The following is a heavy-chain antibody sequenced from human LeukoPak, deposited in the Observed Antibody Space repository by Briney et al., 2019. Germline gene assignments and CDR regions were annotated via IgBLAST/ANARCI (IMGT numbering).Heavy chain of an antibody. Sequence: GGSLRLSCAASGFPFSDYFMNWVRQTPERGLEWLAYISGSGYVIDYADSVKGRFIISRDNAKKSLYLQVHSLRAEDTAVYYCARDPVIGATSKRVHGGLDYWGQGTLVTVSS. CDR1: GFPFSDYF. J-gene: IGHJ4*02. CDR3: ARDPVIGATSKRVHGGLDY. D-gene: IGHD2-21*01. CDR2: ISGSGYVI. V-gene: IGHV3-11*01.